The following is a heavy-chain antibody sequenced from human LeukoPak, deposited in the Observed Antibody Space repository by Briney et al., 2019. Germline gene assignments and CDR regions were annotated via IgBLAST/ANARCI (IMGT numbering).Heavy chain of an antibody. CDR3: ARQPGSHGVFWFDP. Sequence: GGSLRLSCAASGFTFSSYSMNWVRQAPGKGLEWVSYISSSSTIYYADSVKGRFTIPRDNAKNSLYLQMNSLRAEDTAVYYSARQPGSHGVFWFDPWGQGTLVTVSS. CDR1: GFTFSSYS. J-gene: IGHJ5*02. CDR2: ISSSSTI. D-gene: IGHD3-10*01. V-gene: IGHV3-48*01.